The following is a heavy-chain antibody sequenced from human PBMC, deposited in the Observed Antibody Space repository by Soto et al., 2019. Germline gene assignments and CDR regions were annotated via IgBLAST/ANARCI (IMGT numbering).Heavy chain of an antibody. J-gene: IGHJ4*02. D-gene: IGHD4-17*01. V-gene: IGHV3-23*01. CDR1: GFTFSSYT. CDR2: INSGGRT. Sequence: EVQLLESGGGLVQPGGSLRLSCPASGFTFSSYTMNWVRQAPGKGLEWVSGINSGGRTYYADSVKGRFTISRDDSKNTLYLQIISLRAEDTAVYYCAKDLRPDGVWDFDYWGQGTLVTVSS. CDR3: AKDLRPDGVWDFDY.